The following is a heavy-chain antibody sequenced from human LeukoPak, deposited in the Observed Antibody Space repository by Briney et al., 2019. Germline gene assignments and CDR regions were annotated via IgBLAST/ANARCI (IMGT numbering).Heavy chain of an antibody. CDR1: GFTFSHYG. V-gene: IGHV3-33*06. J-gene: IGHJ4*02. CDR2: IWNDGTNR. Sequence: GRSLRLSCAASGFTFSHYGMHWVRQAPGKGLGWVAVIWNDGTNRYYGDSVKGRFTISRDDSKNTVYLQMNGLRAGDTAVYYCAKDAQRGFDYSNSLEYWGQGTLVTVSS. D-gene: IGHD4-11*01. CDR3: AKDAQRGFDYSNSLEY.